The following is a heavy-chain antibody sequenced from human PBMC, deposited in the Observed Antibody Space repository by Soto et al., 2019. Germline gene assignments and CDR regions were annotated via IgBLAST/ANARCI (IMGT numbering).Heavy chain of an antibody. Sequence: PGGSLRLSCAASGFNFGSVWMNWVRQAPGKGLEWVGRSKSKTDGGTTEFAAPVKGRFTISRDDSKNTLFLQMNSLKTEDTAVYYCTTVGATGEDHGLFFDYSGQATLVTVSS. CDR3: TTVGATGEDHGLFFDY. CDR2: SKSKTDGGTT. CDR1: GFNFGSVW. V-gene: IGHV3-15*07. D-gene: IGHD1-26*01. J-gene: IGHJ4*02.